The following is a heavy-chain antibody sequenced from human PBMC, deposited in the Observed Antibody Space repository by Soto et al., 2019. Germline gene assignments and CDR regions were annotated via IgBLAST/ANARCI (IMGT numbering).Heavy chain of an antibody. J-gene: IGHJ4*01. CDR2: LYLGGAP. CDR3: AADSGRGGRAFDH. Sequence: QVQIQESGPGLVTPSYTLSLTCTVSDASITNFFWNWVRQPAGGPLEWIGRLYLGGAPTYNPSLRSRLFISADTSKNQVSLKLTSVTAADTAVYYCAADSGRGGRAFDHWGHGALATVSS. D-gene: IGHD3-10*01. V-gene: IGHV4-4*07. CDR1: DASITNFF.